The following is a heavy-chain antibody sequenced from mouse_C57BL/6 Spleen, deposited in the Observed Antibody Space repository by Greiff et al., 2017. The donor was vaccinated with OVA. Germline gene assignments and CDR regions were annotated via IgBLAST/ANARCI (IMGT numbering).Heavy chain of an antibody. Sequence: EVQRVESGGGLVKPGGSLKLSCAASGFTFSDYGMHWVRQAPEKGLEWVAYISSGSSTIYYADTVKGRFTISRDNAKNTLFLQMTSLRSEDTAMYYCARDGYYEWFAYWGQGTLVTVSA. CDR2: ISSGSSTI. V-gene: IGHV5-17*01. D-gene: IGHD2-3*01. CDR1: GFTFSDYG. J-gene: IGHJ3*01. CDR3: ARDGYYEWFAY.